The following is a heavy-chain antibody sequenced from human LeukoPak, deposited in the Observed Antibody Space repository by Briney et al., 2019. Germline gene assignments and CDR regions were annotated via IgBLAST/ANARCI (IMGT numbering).Heavy chain of an antibody. CDR2: IYYSGST. V-gene: IGHV4-59*08. J-gene: IGHJ3*02. Sequence: PSETLSLTCTVSGGSISSYYWSWIRQPPGKGLEWIGYIYYSGSTNYNPCIKGRVTISVDTSKNQFSLKLSSVTAADTDVYYCARLGFGSSSWYGDDAFDIWGQGTMVTVSS. CDR1: GGSISSYY. CDR3: ARLGFGSSSWYGDDAFDI. D-gene: IGHD6-13*01.